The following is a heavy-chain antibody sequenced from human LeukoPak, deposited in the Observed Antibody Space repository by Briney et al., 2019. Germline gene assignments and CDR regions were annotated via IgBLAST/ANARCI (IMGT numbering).Heavy chain of an antibody. D-gene: IGHD3-10*01. J-gene: IGHJ6*03. Sequence: PGGSLRLSCAASGFTFSSYGMSWVRQAPGKGLEWVSAISGSGGSTYYADSVKGRFTISRDDAKNSLSLQMNSLRAEDTAVYYCARPGIKMVWGVIIKSPYHMDVWGKGTTVTVSS. CDR2: ISGSGGST. CDR3: ARPGIKMVWGVIIKSPYHMDV. V-gene: IGHV3-23*01. CDR1: GFTFSSYG.